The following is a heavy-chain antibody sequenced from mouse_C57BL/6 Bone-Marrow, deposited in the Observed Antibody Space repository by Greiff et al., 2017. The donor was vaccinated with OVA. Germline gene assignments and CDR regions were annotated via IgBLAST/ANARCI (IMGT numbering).Heavy chain of an antibody. Sequence: QVQLQQSGPGLVQPSQSLSITCTVSGFSLTSYGVHWVRQSPGKGLEWLGVIWSGGSTDYNAAVIARLSISKDNSKSQVFFKMNSLQADDSAIYYCATLLLGFAYWGQGTLVTVSA. V-gene: IGHV2-2*01. J-gene: IGHJ3*01. D-gene: IGHD2-3*01. CDR1: GFSLTSYG. CDR3: ATLLLGFAY. CDR2: IWSGGST.